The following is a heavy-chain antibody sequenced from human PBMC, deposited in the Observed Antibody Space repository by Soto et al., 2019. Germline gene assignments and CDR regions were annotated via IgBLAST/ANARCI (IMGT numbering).Heavy chain of an antibody. CDR2: IIPIFGTA. V-gene: IGHV1-69*13. J-gene: IGHJ4*02. CDR1: GGTFSSYA. CDR3: AREPKPRYYYDSSGYGIDY. Sequence: VASVKVSCKASGGTFSSYAISWVRQAPGQGLEWMGGIIPIFGTANYAQKFQGRVTITADESTSTAYMELSSLRSEDTAVYYCAREPKPRYYYDSSGYGIDYWGQGTLVTVSS. D-gene: IGHD3-22*01.